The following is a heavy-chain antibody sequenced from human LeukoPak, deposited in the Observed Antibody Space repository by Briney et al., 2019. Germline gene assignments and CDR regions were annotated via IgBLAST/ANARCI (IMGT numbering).Heavy chain of an antibody. J-gene: IGHJ3*02. V-gene: IGHV3-74*01. CDR1: GFTFSSYW. CDR2: INSDGSST. CDR3: AGPPQASSFDI. Sequence: GGSLRLSCAASGFTFSSYWMHWVRQAPGKGLVWVSRINSDGSSTSYADSVKGRFTISRDNAKNTLYLQMNSLRAEDTAVYYCAGPPQASSFDIWGQGTVVTVSS. D-gene: IGHD3-10*01.